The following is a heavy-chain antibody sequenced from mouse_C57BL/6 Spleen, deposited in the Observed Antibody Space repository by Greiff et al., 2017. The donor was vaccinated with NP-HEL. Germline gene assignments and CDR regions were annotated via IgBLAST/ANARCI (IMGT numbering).Heavy chain of an antibody. J-gene: IGHJ3*01. CDR2: ISDGGSYT. CDR3: EREQLRFSWFAY. V-gene: IGHV5-4*01. Sequence: EVQGVESGGGLVKPGGSLKLSCAASGFTFSSYAMSWVRQTPEKRLEWVATISDGGSYTYYPDNVKGRFTISRDNAKNNLYLQMSHLKSEDTAMYYCEREQLRFSWFAYWGQGTLVTVSA. CDR1: GFTFSSYA. D-gene: IGHD3-2*02.